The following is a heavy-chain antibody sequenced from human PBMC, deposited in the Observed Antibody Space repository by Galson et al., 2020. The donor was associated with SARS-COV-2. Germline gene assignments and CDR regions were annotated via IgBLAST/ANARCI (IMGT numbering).Heavy chain of an antibody. CDR2: IWYDGSNK. J-gene: IGHJ3*02. D-gene: IGHD2-15*01. Sequence: GGSLRLSCAASGFTFRTFGMHWARQAPGKGLEWLAVIWYDGSNKYYGDSVKGRFTISRDNSKNTVHLQMDSLSAEDTAVYYCVRDGRSRALDIWGLGTMVTVSS. CDR3: VRDGRSRALDI. CDR1: GFTFRTFG. V-gene: IGHV3-33*01.